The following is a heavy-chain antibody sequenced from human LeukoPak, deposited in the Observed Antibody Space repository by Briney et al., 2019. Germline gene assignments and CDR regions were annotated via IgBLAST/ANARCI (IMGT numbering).Heavy chain of an antibody. CDR1: GFTFSSYG. Sequence: GGSLRLSCAASGFTFSSYGMHWVRQAPGKGLEWVAVISYDGSNKYYADSVKGRFTISRDNSKNTLYLQMNSLRAEDTAVYYCAKDSSGWPFDYWGQGTLVTVFS. D-gene: IGHD6-19*01. V-gene: IGHV3-30*18. CDR2: ISYDGSNK. CDR3: AKDSSGWPFDY. J-gene: IGHJ4*02.